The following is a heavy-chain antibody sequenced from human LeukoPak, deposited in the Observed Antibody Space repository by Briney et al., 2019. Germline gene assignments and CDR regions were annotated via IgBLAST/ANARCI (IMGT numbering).Heavy chain of an antibody. V-gene: IGHV3-43*02. CDR2: ISGDGGST. Sequence: PGGSLRLSCAASGFTFDDYAMHWVRQAPGKGLEWVSLISGDGGSTYYADSVKGRFTISRDNSKNSLYLQMNSLGTEDTALYYCAKDLDGGPLYYYGMDVWGQGTTVTVSS. D-gene: IGHD4-23*01. CDR1: GFTFDDYA. J-gene: IGHJ6*02. CDR3: AKDLDGGPLYYYGMDV.